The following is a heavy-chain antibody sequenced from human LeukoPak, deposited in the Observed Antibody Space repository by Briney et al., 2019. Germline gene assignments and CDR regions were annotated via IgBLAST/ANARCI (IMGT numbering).Heavy chain of an antibody. V-gene: IGHV1-46*01. CDR3: ARDPSGGTSYDY. CDR1: GYTFTSCY. D-gene: IGHD2-15*01. CDR2: INPSGGST. J-gene: IGHJ4*02. Sequence: GASVKVSCKASGYTFTSCYMHWVRQAPGQGLEWMGIINPSGGSTSYAQKFQGRVTMTRDTSTSTVYMELSSLRSEDTAVYYCARDPSGGTSYDYWGQGTLVTVSS.